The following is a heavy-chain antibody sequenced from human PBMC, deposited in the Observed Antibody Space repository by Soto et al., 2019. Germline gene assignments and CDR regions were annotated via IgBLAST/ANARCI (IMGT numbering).Heavy chain of an antibody. CDR3: ARGSGIVALPGELEDVNYDF. V-gene: IGHV4-34*01. D-gene: IGHD1-1*01. Sequence: QVQLQQWGAGLVKPSETLSLSCAVYGQSFSGHSWAWIRQPPGNGLEWIGEISESGSTYYNPSLKSRVTISTDTSKNQFSLKLNSVTAADTAAYFCARGSGIVALPGELEDVNYDFWGQGTLVNVSS. J-gene: IGHJ4*02. CDR1: GQSFSGHS. CDR2: ISESGST.